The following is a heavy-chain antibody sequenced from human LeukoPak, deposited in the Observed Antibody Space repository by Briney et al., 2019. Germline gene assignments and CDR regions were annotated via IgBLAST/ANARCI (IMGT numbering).Heavy chain of an antibody. CDR1: GGSFSGYY. CDR2: INHSGST. D-gene: IGHD3-22*01. Sequence: SETLSLTCAVYGGSFSGYYWSWIRQPPGKGLEWIGEINHSGSTNYNPSLKSRVTISVDTSKNQFSLKLSSVTAADTAVYYFAGSGYYYDSSGSGAFDIWGQGTMVTVSS. J-gene: IGHJ3*02. V-gene: IGHV4-34*01. CDR3: AGSGYYYDSSGSGAFDI.